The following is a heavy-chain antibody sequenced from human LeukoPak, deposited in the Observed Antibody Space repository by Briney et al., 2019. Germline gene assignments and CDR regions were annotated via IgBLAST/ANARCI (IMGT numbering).Heavy chain of an antibody. CDR2: ISAYNGNT. Sequence: ASVKVSCKTSGYTFTSYATSWVRQASGQGLEWMGWISAYNGNTKHAQKVQGRVTMTTDTSTSTAYMELRSLRSDDTAVYYCARDRHYDYVWGSSHWGQGTLVTVSS. J-gene: IGHJ4*02. D-gene: IGHD3-16*01. CDR3: ARDRHYDYVWGSSH. V-gene: IGHV1-18*01. CDR1: GYTFTSYA.